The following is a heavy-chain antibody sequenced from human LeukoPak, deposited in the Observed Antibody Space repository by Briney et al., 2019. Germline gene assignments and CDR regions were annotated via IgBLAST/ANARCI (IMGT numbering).Heavy chain of an antibody. CDR3: AAVGTANYYDSSGYPLDY. CDR2: IVVGSGNT. CDR1: GFTFTSSA. V-gene: IGHV1-58*02. D-gene: IGHD3-22*01. J-gene: IGHJ4*02. Sequence: SVKVSCKASGFTFTSSAMQWVRQAHGQRLEWIGWIVVGSGNTNYAQKFQERVTITRDMSTSIAYMELSSLRSEDTAVYYCAAVGTANYYDSSGYPLDYWGQGTLVTVSS.